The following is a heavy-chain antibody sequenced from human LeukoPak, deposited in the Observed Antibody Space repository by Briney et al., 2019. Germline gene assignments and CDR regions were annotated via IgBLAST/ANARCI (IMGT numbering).Heavy chain of an antibody. J-gene: IGHJ4*02. CDR3: ARVTLSYFDY. CDR2: ISAYNGNT. Sequence: ASVKVSCKASGYTFNSHDINWVRQAPGQGLEWMGWISAYNGNTNYAQKLQGRVTMTTDTSTSTAYMELRSLRSDDTAVYYCARVTLSYFDYWGQGTLVTVSS. V-gene: IGHV1-18*01. CDR1: GYTFNSHD.